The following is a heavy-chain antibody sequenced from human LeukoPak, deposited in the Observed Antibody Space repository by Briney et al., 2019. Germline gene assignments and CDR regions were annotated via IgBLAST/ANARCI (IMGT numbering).Heavy chain of an antibody. CDR3: TIVGATTYFDY. J-gene: IGHJ4*02. V-gene: IGHV1-18*01. CDR2: ISAYNGNT. Sequence: ASVTVSCKASGYTFTSYGISWVRQAPGQGLEWMGWISAYNGNTNYAQKLQGRVTMTTDTSTSTAYMELRSLRSDDTAVYYCTIVGATTYFDYWGQGTLVTVSS. D-gene: IGHD1-26*01. CDR1: GYTFTSYG.